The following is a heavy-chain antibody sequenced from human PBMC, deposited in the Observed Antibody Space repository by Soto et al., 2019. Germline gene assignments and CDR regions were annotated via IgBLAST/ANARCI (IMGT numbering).Heavy chain of an antibody. V-gene: IGHV4-59*12. CDR2: IYYSGST. J-gene: IGHJ4*02. CDR3: ARGWSSLGYCSGGSCYWGY. D-gene: IGHD2-15*01. Sequence: SETLSLTCTVSGGSISTYYLSWIRQPPGKGLEWIGYIYYSGSTNYNPSLKSRVTISVDTSKNQFSLKLTSVTAADTAVYYCARGWSSLGYCSGGSCYWGYWGQGTLVTVSS. CDR1: GGSISTYY.